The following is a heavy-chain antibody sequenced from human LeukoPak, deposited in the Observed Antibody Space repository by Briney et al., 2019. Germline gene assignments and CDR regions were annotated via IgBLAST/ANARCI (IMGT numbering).Heavy chain of an antibody. J-gene: IGHJ5*02. Sequence: SETLSLTCTVSGGSISSYYWSWIRQPPGKGLEWIGSIYYSGSTYYNPSLKSRVTISVDTSKNQFSLKLSSVTAADTAVYYCARHSYSSGGFDPWGQGTLVTVSS. D-gene: IGHD6-25*01. CDR1: GGSISSYY. CDR2: IYYSGST. V-gene: IGHV4-59*05. CDR3: ARHSYSSGGFDP.